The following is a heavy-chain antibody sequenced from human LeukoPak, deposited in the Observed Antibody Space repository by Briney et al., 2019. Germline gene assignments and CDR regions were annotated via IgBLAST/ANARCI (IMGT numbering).Heavy chain of an antibody. CDR1: GGSFSGYS. CDR3: ARDSGGDIVVGPLWYYYYMDV. V-gene: IGHV4-4*07. CDR2: IYTSGST. J-gene: IGHJ6*03. Sequence: PSETLSLTCAVYGGSFSGYSWSWIRQPAGKGLEWIGRIYTSGSTNYNPSLKSRVTISVDTSKNQFSLKLSSVTAADTAVYYCARDSGGDIVVGPLWYYYYMDVWGKGTTVTVSS. D-gene: IGHD2-2*01.